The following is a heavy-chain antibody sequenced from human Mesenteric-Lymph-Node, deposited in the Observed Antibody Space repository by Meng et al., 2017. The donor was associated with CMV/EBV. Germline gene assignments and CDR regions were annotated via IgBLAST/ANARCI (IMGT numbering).Heavy chain of an antibody. Sequence: GGSLRLSCAASGFTFSSYEMTWVRQAPGKGLEWVSYISSSGSTIYYADSVKGRFTISRDNAKNSLYLQMNSLRAEDTAVYYCARQLRFLDGYFDYWGQGTLVTVSS. CDR3: ARQLRFLDGYFDY. CDR1: GFTFSSYE. V-gene: IGHV3-48*03. CDR2: ISSSGSTI. J-gene: IGHJ4*02. D-gene: IGHD3-3*01.